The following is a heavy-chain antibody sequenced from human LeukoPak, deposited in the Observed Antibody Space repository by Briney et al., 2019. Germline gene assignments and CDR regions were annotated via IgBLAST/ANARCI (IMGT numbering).Heavy chain of an antibody. CDR3: ARSRVVQYNWNYGPDVDPVDAFDI. D-gene: IGHD1-7*01. V-gene: IGHV3-33*01. J-gene: IGHJ3*02. CDR2: NWYDGNNK. CDR1: GFTFSNYG. Sequence: GRSLRLSCAASGFTFSNYGMHWVRQAPGKGLEWVAVNWYDGNNKYYADSVKGRFTISRDNSKNTLYPQMNSLRAEDTAVYYCARSRVVQYNWNYGPDVDPVDAFDIWGQGTMVTVSS.